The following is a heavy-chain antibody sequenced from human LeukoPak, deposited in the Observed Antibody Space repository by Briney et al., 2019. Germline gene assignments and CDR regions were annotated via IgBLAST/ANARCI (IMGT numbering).Heavy chain of an antibody. J-gene: IGHJ4*02. CDR2: ISAYNGNT. V-gene: IGHV1-18*01. CDR3: ARGGDSGISPLDYFDY. Sequence: GASVKVSCKASGYTFTSYGISWVRQAPGQGLEWMGRISAYNGNTRYAQKLQGRVTMTTDTSTSTAYMELRSLRSDDTALYYCARGGDSGISPLDYFDYWGQGTLVTVSS. CDR1: GYTFTSYG. D-gene: IGHD1-26*01.